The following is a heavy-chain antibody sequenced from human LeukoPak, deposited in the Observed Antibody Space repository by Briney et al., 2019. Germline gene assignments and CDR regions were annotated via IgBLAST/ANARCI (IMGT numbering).Heavy chain of an antibody. V-gene: IGHV1-2*02. Sequence: ASVKVSCKASGYTFTGYYMPCGRQAPGQRLKWMGWISPNSGGANYAQKFQGGVTMTRDTSITTAYMELSRLRSDDTAVYYCARDNREVRGGDCFDVWGKGTTVTVSS. D-gene: IGHD2-21*02. CDR3: ARDNREVRGGDCFDV. CDR1: GYTFTGYY. J-gene: IGHJ6*04. CDR2: ISPNSGGA.